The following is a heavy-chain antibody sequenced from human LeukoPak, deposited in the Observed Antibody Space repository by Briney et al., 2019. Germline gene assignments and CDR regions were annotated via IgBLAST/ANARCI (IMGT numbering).Heavy chain of an antibody. Sequence: GGSLRLSCAASGFTFSDYYMTWIRRAPGKGLEWVSYISTTSGFTNYADSVRGRFTISRDNVKNSLYLQMNTLRPEDTAVYYCAKGSPPGDWGQGTPVTVSS. J-gene: IGHJ4*02. D-gene: IGHD3-16*01. CDR2: ISTTSGFT. V-gene: IGHV3-11*05. CDR1: GFTFSDYY. CDR3: AKGSPPGD.